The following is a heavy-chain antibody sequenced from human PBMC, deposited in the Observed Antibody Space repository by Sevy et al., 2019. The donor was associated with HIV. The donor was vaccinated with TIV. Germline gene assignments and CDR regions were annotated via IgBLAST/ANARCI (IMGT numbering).Heavy chain of an antibody. CDR3: TKESLRGTYIRGDFDN. J-gene: IGHJ4*02. V-gene: IGHV3-53*01. Sequence: GGSLRLSCAVSGFTLTNEFFSWVRQAPGKGLEWVAVVYSGGATYYAYSVKGRFTIYRDNSKSLLFLQMNSLTPNDTAVYFCTKESLRGTYIRGDFDNWGQGTLVTVSS. D-gene: IGHD3-10*02. CDR1: GFTLTNEF. CDR2: VYSGGAT.